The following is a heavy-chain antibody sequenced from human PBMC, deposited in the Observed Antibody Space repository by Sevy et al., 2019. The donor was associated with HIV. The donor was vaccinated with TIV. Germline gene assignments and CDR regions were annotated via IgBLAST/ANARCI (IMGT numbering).Heavy chain of an antibody. CDR3: AKDLAAGGRRHAFDI. J-gene: IGHJ3*02. D-gene: IGHD1-26*01. V-gene: IGHV3-7*03. CDR1: GFTFGSYW. CDR2: IKEDGSGR. Sequence: GGSLRLSCAASGFTFGSYWMTWVRQAPGKGLEWVANIKEDGSGRFYVDSVRGRFTVSRDNAKKTLYLQMNNLRGEDTAVYYCAKDLAAGGRRHAFDIWGQGTMVTVS.